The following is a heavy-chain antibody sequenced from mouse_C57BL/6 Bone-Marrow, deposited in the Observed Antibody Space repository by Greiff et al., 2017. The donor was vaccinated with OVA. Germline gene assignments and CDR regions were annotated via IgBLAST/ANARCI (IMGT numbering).Heavy chain of an antibody. D-gene: IGHD3-3*01. CDR1: GYTFTSYW. J-gene: IGHJ2*01. CDR3: ARGTGRFDY. Sequence: QVQLQQPGAELVKPGASVKMSCKASGYTFTSYWITWVKQRPGQGLEWIGDIYPGSGGTNYNEKFKSKATLTVDTSSSTAYMQLRSLTSEDSAVYYSARGTGRFDYWGQGTTLTVSS. CDR2: IYPGSGGT. V-gene: IGHV1-55*01.